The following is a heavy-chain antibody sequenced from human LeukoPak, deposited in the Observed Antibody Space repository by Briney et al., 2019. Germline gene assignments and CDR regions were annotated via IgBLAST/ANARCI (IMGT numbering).Heavy chain of an antibody. J-gene: IGHJ4*02. CDR3: ARGELLIDY. V-gene: IGHV4-4*02. CDR1: GVSISSSNR. CDR2: IHHSGST. Sequence: SETLSLTCDVSGVSISSSNRWSWVRQPPGKGLEWIGEIHHSGSTNYNPSLKSRVTISVDKSKNQFSLNLNSVTAADTAVYYCARGELLIDYWGQGTLVTVSS. D-gene: IGHD1-7*01.